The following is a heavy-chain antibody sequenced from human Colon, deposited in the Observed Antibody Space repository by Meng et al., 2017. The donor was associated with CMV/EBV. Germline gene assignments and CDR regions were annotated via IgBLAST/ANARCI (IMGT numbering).Heavy chain of an antibody. CDR1: GYIVPSSH. CDR2: IKFDGDSN. Sequence: KASGYIVPSSHMHWVRQAPGQGLEWMAIIKFDGDSNIYAQKFQSRVTMTTDTSTGTVYMELSSLRSEDTAVYYCAREQPHIYYLDSWGQGTLVTVSS. CDR3: AREQPHIYYLDS. D-gene: IGHD2-21*01. J-gene: IGHJ4*02. V-gene: IGHV1-46*01.